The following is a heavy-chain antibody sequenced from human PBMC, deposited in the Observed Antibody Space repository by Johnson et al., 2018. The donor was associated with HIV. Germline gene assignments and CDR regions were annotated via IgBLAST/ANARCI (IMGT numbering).Heavy chain of an antibody. J-gene: IGHJ3*02. V-gene: IGHV3-30*02. D-gene: IGHD3-10*01. CDR1: GFTFSSYG. CDR2: IRYDGSNK. CDR3: ARDPYGSGPYVAFDI. Sequence: QMQLVESGGGVVQPGRSLRLYCAASGFTFSSYGMHWVRQAPGKGLEWVAFIRYDGSNKYYADSVKGRFTISRDNSKNTLYLQMNSLRPEDTSVYYCARDPYGSGPYVAFDIWGQGTMVTVSS.